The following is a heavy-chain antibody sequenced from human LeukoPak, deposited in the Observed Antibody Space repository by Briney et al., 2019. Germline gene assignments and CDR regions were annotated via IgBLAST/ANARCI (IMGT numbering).Heavy chain of an antibody. V-gene: IGHV3-7*01. Sequence: GGSLRLSCAASGFTFSSYWMSWVRQPPGKGLEWVAKIKQDGSEKYYVDSVKGRLTISRDNAKNSLYLQMNSLRAEGTAVYYCARGPTRANSSDYWGQGTLLTVSS. CDR2: IKQDGSEK. J-gene: IGHJ4*02. CDR3: ARGPTRANSSDY. CDR1: GFTFSSYW. D-gene: IGHD2/OR15-2a*01.